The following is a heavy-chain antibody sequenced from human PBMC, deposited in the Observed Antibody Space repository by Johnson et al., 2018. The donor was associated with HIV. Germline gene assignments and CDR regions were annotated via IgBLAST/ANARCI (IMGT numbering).Heavy chain of an antibody. D-gene: IGHD2-21*01. CDR2: IGTAGDT. Sequence: EVQLVESGGGLVQPGGSLRLSCAASGFTLSSYDMHWVRQATGKGLEWVSVIGTAGDTYYPGSVKGRFTISRDNAKNSLYLQMNSLRAEDTAVYYCASTPGPAGDFDIWGQGTMVTVSS. V-gene: IGHV3-13*01. CDR3: ASTPGPAGDFDI. CDR1: GFTLSSYD. J-gene: IGHJ3*02.